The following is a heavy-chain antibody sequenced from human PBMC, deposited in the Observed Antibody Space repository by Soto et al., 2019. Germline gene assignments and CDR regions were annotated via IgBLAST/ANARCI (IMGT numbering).Heavy chain of an antibody. D-gene: IGHD4-17*01. CDR3: AKDGYGDRPYYFDY. CDR1: GFTFSTYA. Sequence: EVQLLESGGGLVQPGGSLRLSCAASGFTFSTYALNWVRQAPGKGLEWVSAIGGRGGSTYFADSVKGRFSISRDSSKNTLYLQMNSLRVEDTAVYYCAKDGYGDRPYYFDYWGQGTLVTVSS. J-gene: IGHJ4*02. CDR2: IGGRGGST. V-gene: IGHV3-23*01.